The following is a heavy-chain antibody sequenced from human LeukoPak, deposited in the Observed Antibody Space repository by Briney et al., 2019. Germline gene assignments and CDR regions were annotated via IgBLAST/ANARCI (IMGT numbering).Heavy chain of an antibody. CDR1: GFAFSTYT. D-gene: IGHD2-21*02. CDR3: ASGESSYCSGGCYFGS. J-gene: IGHJ5*01. Sequence: PGGSLRLSCAASGFAFSTYTIHWVRQVPGKGLMWVSRINNDGRSTTYADSVKGRFTVSRDNAKRSVYLHMNSLRAEDTAMYYCASGESSYCSGGCYFGSWGQGTLVTISS. V-gene: IGHV3-74*01. CDR2: INNDGRST.